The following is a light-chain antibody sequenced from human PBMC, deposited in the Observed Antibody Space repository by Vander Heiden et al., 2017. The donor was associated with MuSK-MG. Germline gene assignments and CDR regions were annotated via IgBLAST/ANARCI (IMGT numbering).Light chain of an antibody. CDR2: DVS. Sequence: QSALTQPASASGSPGQSITISCTGTSSDVGGYNYVSWYQQHPGKAPKLMIYDVSNRPSGVSNRFSGSKSGNTASLTISGLQAEDEADYYCSSYTSSSTQVFGGGTKLTV. CDR1: SSDVGGYNY. J-gene: IGLJ3*02. CDR3: SSYTSSSTQV. V-gene: IGLV2-14*01.